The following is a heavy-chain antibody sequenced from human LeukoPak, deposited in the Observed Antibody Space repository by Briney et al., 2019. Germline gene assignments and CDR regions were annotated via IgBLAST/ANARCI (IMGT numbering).Heavy chain of an antibody. V-gene: IGHV4-59*01. J-gene: IGHJ4*02. CDR2: IYYSGST. CDR3: ARSPTPGIAAAGAYYFDY. D-gene: IGHD6-13*01. CDR1: AGSISSYY. Sequence: PSETLSLTCTVSAGSISSYYWTWIRQPPGKGLEWIGYIYYSGSTNYNPSLKSRVTISVDTSKNQFSLKLSSVTAADTAVYYCARSPTPGIAAAGAYYFDYWGQGTLVTVSS.